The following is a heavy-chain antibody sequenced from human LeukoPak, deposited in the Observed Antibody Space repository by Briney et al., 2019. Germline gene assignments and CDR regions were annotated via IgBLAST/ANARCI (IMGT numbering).Heavy chain of an antibody. J-gene: IGHJ4*02. CDR1: GYSFTTYA. Sequence: SVKVSCKASGYSFTTYAMNWVRQAPGQGLEWMGRIIPILGIANYAQKFQGRVTITADKSTSTAYMELRSLRSDDTAVYYCARVDAAGIAVAGTRGFDYWGQGTLVTVSS. CDR2: IIPILGIA. CDR3: ARVDAAGIAVAGTRGFDY. V-gene: IGHV1-69*04. D-gene: IGHD6-19*01.